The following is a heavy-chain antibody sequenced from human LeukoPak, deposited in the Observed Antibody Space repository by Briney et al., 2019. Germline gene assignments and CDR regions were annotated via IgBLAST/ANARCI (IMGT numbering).Heavy chain of an antibody. CDR1: GYTFTGYY. D-gene: IGHD3-22*01. J-gene: IGHJ4*02. CDR3: ARRDRTYYYDSSGYYGY. CDR2: INPNSGGT. Sequence: ASVKVSCKASGYTFTGYYMHWVRQAPGQGLEWMGWINPNSGGTNYAQKLQGRVTMTTDTSTSTAYMELRSLRSDDTAVYYCARRDRTYYYDSSGYYGYWGQGTLVTVSS. V-gene: IGHV1-2*02.